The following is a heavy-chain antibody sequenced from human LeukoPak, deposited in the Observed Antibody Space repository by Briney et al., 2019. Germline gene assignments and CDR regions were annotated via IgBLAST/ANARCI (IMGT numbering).Heavy chain of an antibody. V-gene: IGHV3-30*04. CDR1: GFTFSNYF. Sequence: GGSLRLSCAASGFTFSNYFMHWVRQAPGKGLEWVADIDSDGSHTFYVESVKGRFTISRDNYKNTLYLQLNSMRAEDTAVYFCARERQDTVIHSGAFDIWGQGTMVTVSS. D-gene: IGHD2-21*02. CDR3: ARERQDTVIHSGAFDI. J-gene: IGHJ3*02. CDR2: IDSDGSHT.